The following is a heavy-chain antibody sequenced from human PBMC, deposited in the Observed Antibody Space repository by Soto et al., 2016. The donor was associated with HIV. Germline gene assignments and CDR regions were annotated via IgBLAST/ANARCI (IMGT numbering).Heavy chain of an antibody. J-gene: IGHJ4*02. CDR1: GFTFSSYA. CDR3: AKGDYYDSSGFIDY. V-gene: IGHV3-23*01. Sequence: EVQLLESGGGLVQPGGSLRLSCAASGFTFSSYAMSWVRQAPGKGLEWVSAISGSGGSTYYADSAKGRFTISRDNSKNTLYLQMNSLRAEDTAVYYCAKGDYYDSSGFIDYWGQGTLVTVSS. D-gene: IGHD3-22*01. CDR2: ISGSGGST.